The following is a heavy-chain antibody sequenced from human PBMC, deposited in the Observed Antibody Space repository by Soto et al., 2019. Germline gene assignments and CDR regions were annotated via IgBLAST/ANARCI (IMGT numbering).Heavy chain of an antibody. CDR3: ARDLNSSGWPNWFDP. V-gene: IGHV6-1*01. J-gene: IGHJ5*02. CDR2: TYYRSRWYN. Sequence: PSQTLSLTCAISGDSVSGNSAARNWIRQSPSRGLEWLGRTYYRSRWYNDYAVSVKSRITINPDTSKNQFSLQLNSVTPEDTAVYYCARDLNSSGWPNWFDPWGQGTLVTVSS. D-gene: IGHD6-19*01. CDR1: GDSVSGNSAA.